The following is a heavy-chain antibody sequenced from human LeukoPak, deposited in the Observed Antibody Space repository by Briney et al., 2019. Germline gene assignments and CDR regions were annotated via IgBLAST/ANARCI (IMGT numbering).Heavy chain of an antibody. J-gene: IGHJ5*02. CDR2: IYHSGST. CDR3: ARQFYTAIVLFWFDP. Sequence: PSGTLSLTCSVSGGSIGSSNWWSWGRQPPGKGLEWIGEIYHSGSTNYNPSLKSRVTISVDTSKNQFSLKLSSVAAADTAVYYCARQFYTAIVLFWFDPWGLGTLFTVSS. V-gene: IGHV4-4*02. CDR1: GGSIGSSNW. D-gene: IGHD5-18*01.